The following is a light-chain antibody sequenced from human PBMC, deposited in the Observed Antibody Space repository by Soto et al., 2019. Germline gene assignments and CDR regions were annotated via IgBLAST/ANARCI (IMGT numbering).Light chain of an antibody. CDR2: AAS. J-gene: IGKJ1*01. V-gene: IGKV1-39*01. Sequence: IQMTQTPSSLSTPLGDRVTITCRPSQSISNYLNWYQQKPGEAPKLLIYAASSLQSGVASSVVLSRFSGSGSGTDFTLTISGLQPEGFATYYCQQSYRAWTFGQATKVDIK. CDR1: QSISNY. CDR3: QQSYRAWT.